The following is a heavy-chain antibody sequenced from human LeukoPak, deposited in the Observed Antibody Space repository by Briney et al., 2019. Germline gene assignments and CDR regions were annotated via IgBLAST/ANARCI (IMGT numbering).Heavy chain of an antibody. Sequence: GGALGLSFAASGFPFSSYSMNWVRPAPGKGVAWVSSINSSSSYIYYADSGKGRFTISRDNAKNSLYLQMNSLRAEDTAVYYCARGGYYDSSGYYYGYWGQGTLVTVSS. CDR2: INSSSSYI. D-gene: IGHD3-22*01. V-gene: IGHV3-21*01. CDR1: GFPFSSYS. CDR3: ARGGYYDSSGYYYGY. J-gene: IGHJ4*02.